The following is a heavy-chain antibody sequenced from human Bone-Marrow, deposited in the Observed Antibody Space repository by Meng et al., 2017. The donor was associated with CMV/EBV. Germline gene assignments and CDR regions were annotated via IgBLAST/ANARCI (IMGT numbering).Heavy chain of an antibody. CDR3: ARGGRRNYFDY. CDR2: INGFQIDT. V-gene: IGHV1-18*01. Sequence: SCRASVYIFLSYCISWLRQPPRQGLECMGLINGFQIDTTSLGKVRDRVSLTTDPSSNTAYLDLRSLRSDDTAVYYCARGGRRNYFDYWGQGTLVTVSS. CDR1: VYIFLSYC. J-gene: IGHJ4*02.